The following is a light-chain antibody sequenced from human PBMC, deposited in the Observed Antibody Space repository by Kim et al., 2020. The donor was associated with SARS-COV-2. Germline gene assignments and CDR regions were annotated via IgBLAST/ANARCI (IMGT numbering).Light chain of an antibody. CDR2: DVS. Sequence: GQSITISRTGTSSHVGGYNYVSWDQQHPGNAPKPMIYDVSNRPSGVSNRFSGSKSGNTASLTISGLQAEDEADYYCSSYTSSSTVVFGGGTQLTVL. J-gene: IGLJ2*01. CDR1: SSHVGGYNY. CDR3: SSYTSSSTVV. V-gene: IGLV2-14*03.